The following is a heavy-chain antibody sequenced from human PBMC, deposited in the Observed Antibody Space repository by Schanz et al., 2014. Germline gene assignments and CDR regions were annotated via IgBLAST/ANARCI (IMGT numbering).Heavy chain of an antibody. CDR2: ISGSGGST. V-gene: IGHV3-23*01. CDR3: AKSLESCPGGRCSRGYFDY. Sequence: EVQLLESGGCLVQPGGSLRLSCAASGFTFSSYAMSWVRQAPGKGLEWVSAISGSGGSTYYADSVKSRFTISRDNSRNTLYLQMSSLRAEDTAVYYCAKSLESCPGGRCSRGYFDYWGQGTLVTVSS. D-gene: IGHD2-8*02. J-gene: IGHJ4*02. CDR1: GFTFSSYA.